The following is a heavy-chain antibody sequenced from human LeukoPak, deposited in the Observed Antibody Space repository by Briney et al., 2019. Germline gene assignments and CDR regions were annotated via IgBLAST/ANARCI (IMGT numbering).Heavy chain of an antibody. Sequence: GESLKISCQGFGYPFSTSWIGWVRHLSGNGLEWTAIIYAGNSDAKYSPSFQGQVSISTDRSISTGYLHWSSLKASDTAIYYCAIINHPDGRVYWGQGTLVTVPS. D-gene: IGHD5-24*01. J-gene: IGHJ4*02. V-gene: IGHV5-51*01. CDR1: GYPFSTSW. CDR2: IYAGNSDA. CDR3: AIINHPDGRVY.